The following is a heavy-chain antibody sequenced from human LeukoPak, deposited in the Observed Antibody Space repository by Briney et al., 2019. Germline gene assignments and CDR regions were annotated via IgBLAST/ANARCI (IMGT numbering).Heavy chain of an antibody. D-gene: IGHD2-2*01. CDR2: ISSSSYI. CDR1: GFTFSSYS. CDR3: ARAGLDCSSTSCYEVFDY. V-gene: IGHV3-21*01. J-gene: IGHJ4*02. Sequence: PGGSLRLSCAASGFTFSSYSMNWVRQAPGKGLEWVSSISSSSYIYYADSVKGRFTISRDNAKNSLYLQMNSLRAEDTAVYYCARAGLDCSSTSCYEVFDYWGQGTLVTVSS.